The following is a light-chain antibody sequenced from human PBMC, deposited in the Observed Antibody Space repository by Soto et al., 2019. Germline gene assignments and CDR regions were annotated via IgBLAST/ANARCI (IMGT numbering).Light chain of an antibody. J-gene: IGLJ3*02. Sequence: QSALTQPASVSGSPGQSITISCTRTSSDVGVYNFVSWYQQHPRKAPKLIIYELSFRPSGVSDRFSGSKSGNTASLTISGLQAEDEADYYCSSYSSSSTWVFGGGTKLTVL. CDR2: ELS. V-gene: IGLV2-14*01. CDR1: SSDVGVYNF. CDR3: SSYSSSSTWV.